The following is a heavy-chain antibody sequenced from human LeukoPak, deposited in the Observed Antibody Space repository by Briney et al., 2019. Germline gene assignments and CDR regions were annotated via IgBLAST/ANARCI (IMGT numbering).Heavy chain of an antibody. V-gene: IGHV1-2*02. D-gene: IGHD1-1*01. CDR3: ARCSTPHWIFDAFDI. CDR1: GYTFTGHY. J-gene: IGHJ3*02. CDR2: INPNSGGT. Sequence: ASVKVSCKASGYTFTGHYMLWVRQAPGQGPEWMGWINPNSGGTNYAQKFQGRVTMTRDTSISTAYMELSGLRSDDTAVYYCARCSTPHWIFDAFDIWGQGTMVTVSS.